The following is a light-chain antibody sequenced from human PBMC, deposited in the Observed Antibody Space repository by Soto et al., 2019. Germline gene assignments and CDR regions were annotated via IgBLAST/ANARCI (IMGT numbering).Light chain of an antibody. CDR3: QQYNSYSRT. J-gene: IGKJ2*01. V-gene: IGKV1-5*01. CDR1: QSISSW. Sequence: DIQLTQSPSFLSASVGGRVTITCRASQSISSWLAWYQQKPGKAPKLLIYDASSLESGVPSRFSGSGSGTEFTLTISSLQPDDFATYYCQQYNSYSRTFGQGTKVDIK. CDR2: DAS.